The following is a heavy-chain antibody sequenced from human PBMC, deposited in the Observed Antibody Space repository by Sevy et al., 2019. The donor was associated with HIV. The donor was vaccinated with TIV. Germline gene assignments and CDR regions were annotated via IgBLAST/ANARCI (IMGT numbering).Heavy chain of an antibody. V-gene: IGHV1-8*03. D-gene: IGHD3-10*01. CDR1: GYTFTSYD. J-gene: IGHJ4*02. CDR2: MNPNSGNT. Sequence: ASVKVSCKASGYTFTSYDINWVRQATGQGLEWMGWMNPNSGNTCYAQKFQGRVTITRNTSISTAYMELSSLRSEDTAVYYCARSYGGKLLWFGESAFDYWGQGTLVTVSS. CDR3: ARSYGGKLLWFGESAFDY.